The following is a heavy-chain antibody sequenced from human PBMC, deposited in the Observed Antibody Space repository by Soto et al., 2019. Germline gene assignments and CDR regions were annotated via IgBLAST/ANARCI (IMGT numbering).Heavy chain of an antibody. V-gene: IGHV1-18*01. D-gene: IGHD6-13*01. CDR1: GYTFTRSG. Sequence: ASVKVSCKASGYTFTRSGISWVRQAPGQGLEWMGWISAYNRNTNYAQKLQGRVTMTTDTSTSTAYMELRSLRSDDTAVYYCARVIAAAADFDYWGQGTLVTVSS. CDR3: ARVIAAAADFDY. CDR2: ISAYNRNT. J-gene: IGHJ4*02.